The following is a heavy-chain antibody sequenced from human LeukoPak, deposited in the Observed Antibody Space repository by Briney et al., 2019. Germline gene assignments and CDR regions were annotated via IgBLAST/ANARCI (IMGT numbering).Heavy chain of an antibody. D-gene: IGHD6-13*01. Sequence: TGGSLRLSCAASGFTFSSYEMNWVRQAPGKGLEWASYISSSGSTIYYADSVKGRFTISRDDSKNTVYLQMNSLRGEDTAVYYCARDPASSSWYLDYWGQGTLVTVSS. J-gene: IGHJ4*02. CDR1: GFTFSSYE. V-gene: IGHV3-48*03. CDR3: ARDPASSSWYLDY. CDR2: ISSSGSTI.